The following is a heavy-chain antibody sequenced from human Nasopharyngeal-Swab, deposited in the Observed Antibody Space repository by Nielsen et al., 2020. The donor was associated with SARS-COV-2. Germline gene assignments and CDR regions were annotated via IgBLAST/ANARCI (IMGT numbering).Heavy chain of an antibody. CDR2: ISGSGGST. D-gene: IGHD3-10*01. CDR3: AKASVDYSGSGSYSDY. J-gene: IGHJ4*02. CDR1: GITFSNYA. Sequence: GESLKISCAASGITFSNYAMSWVRQAPGKGLEWVSAISGSGGSTYYADSAKGRFTLSRDNSKNTLYLQMNSLRVEDTAVYYCAKASVDYSGSGSYSDYWGQGTLVTVSS. V-gene: IGHV3-23*01.